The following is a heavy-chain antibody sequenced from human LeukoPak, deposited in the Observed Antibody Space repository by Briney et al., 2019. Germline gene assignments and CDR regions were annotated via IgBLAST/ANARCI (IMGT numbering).Heavy chain of an antibody. D-gene: IGHD4-17*01. J-gene: IGHJ4*02. CDR1: GGSISSSSYY. CDR3: ARSDRNYGDLTFDY. CDR2: IYYSGST. V-gene: IGHV4-39*01. Sequence: PSETLSLTCTVSGGSISSSSYYWGWIRQPPGKGLEWIGSIYYSGSTYYNPSLKSRVTISVDTSKNQFSLKLSSVTAADTAVYYCARSDRNYGDLTFDYWGQGTLVTVSS.